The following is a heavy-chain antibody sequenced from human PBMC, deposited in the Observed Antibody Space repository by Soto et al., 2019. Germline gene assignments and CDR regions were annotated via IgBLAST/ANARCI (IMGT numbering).Heavy chain of an antibody. J-gene: IGHJ4*02. CDR1: GYTFTSYY. D-gene: IGHD2-15*01. CDR2: INPSGGST. V-gene: IGHV1-46*01. CDR3: ARGLGVVVAATPFHFDY. Sequence: ASVKVSCKASGYTFTSYYMHWVRQAPGQGLEWMGIINPSGGSTSYAQKCQGRVTMTRDTSTSTVYMELSSLRYEDTAVYYCARGLGVVVAATPFHFDYWGQGTLVTVSS.